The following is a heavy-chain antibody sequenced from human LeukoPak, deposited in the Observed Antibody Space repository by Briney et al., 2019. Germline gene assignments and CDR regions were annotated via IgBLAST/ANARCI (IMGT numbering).Heavy chain of an antibody. CDR3: ARVGPLTTKVTTGGVDY. D-gene: IGHD4-17*01. V-gene: IGHV4-39*07. CDR2: IYYSGST. Sequence: SETLSLTCTVSGGSISSSSYYWGWIRQPPGKGLEWTGSIYYSGSTYYNPSLKSRVTISVDTSKNQFSLKLSSVTAADTAVYYCARVGPLTTKVTTGGVDYWGQGTLVTVSS. CDR1: GGSISSSSYY. J-gene: IGHJ4*02.